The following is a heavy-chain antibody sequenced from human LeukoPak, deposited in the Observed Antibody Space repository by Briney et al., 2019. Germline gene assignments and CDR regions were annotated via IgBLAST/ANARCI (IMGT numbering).Heavy chain of an antibody. CDR1: GFTFSHYA. CDR3: AKDARYSYGFRYFDP. D-gene: IGHD5-18*01. CDR2: ISATTGST. J-gene: IGHJ5*02. V-gene: IGHV3-23*01. Sequence: GGTLRLSSAASGFTFSHYAMSWVPQAPGQGLEWVSGISATTGSTLYPDSVKGRFTISRDNSKNTLYLQMSSLMSADPAVYFFAKDARYSYGFRYFDPWGQGTLVSVSS.